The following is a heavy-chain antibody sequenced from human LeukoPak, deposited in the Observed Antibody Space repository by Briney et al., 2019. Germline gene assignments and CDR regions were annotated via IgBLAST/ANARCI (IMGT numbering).Heavy chain of an antibody. CDR1: GFIFSDYY. Sequence: GGSLRLSCAASGFIFSDYYMSWIRQAPGKGLEWVSYISSSGSTIYYADSVKGRLTISRDNAKNSLYLQMNSLRDEDTAVYYCARDGQWLVGWYFDLWGRGTLVTVSS. D-gene: IGHD6-19*01. V-gene: IGHV3-11*01. J-gene: IGHJ2*01. CDR2: ISSSGSTI. CDR3: ARDGQWLVGWYFDL.